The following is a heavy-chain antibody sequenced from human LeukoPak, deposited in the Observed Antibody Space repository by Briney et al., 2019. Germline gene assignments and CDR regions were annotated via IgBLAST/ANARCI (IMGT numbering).Heavy chain of an antibody. D-gene: IGHD5-18*01. CDR1: GYSFTSYW. V-gene: IGHV5-51*01. Sequence: GESLKISCKGSGYSFTSYWIGWVRQMPGKGLEWMGIIYPGDSDTTYSPSFQGQVTISADKSISTAYLQWSSLKASDTAMYYCARRGRGYSYGQELYFDYWGQGTLVTVSS. CDR2: IYPGDSDT. CDR3: ARRGRGYSYGQELYFDY. J-gene: IGHJ4*02.